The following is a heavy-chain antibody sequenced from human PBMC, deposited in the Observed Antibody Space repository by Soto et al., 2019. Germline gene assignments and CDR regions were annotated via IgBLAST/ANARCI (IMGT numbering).Heavy chain of an antibody. CDR3: AREVGNTGTWYD. CDR2: INAGAGGT. D-gene: IGHD1-26*01. J-gene: IGHJ4*02. V-gene: IGHV1-3*01. CDR1: GFTFTRYA. Sequence: VQLVQSGADVKKPGASVQVSCKASGFTFTRYAIHWVRQAPGQSLEWMGWINAGAGGTKYSQKFQGRVTITRDTSASTANMELDSLTFEDTAIYYCAREVGNTGTWYDCGQGTLVTVSS.